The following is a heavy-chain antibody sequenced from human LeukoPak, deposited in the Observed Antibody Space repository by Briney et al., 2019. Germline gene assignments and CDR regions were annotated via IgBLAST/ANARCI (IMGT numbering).Heavy chain of an antibody. D-gene: IGHD5-18*01. J-gene: IGHJ4*02. V-gene: IGHV3-74*01. Sequence: GGSLRLSCAVSGYTFSSYWKQRVSQVPGEGLVWVSRINSDGSSTDYADSVKGRFTISRDNAKNTLYLQMNSLRAEDTAVYYCARRYSYGGYFDYWGQGTLVTVSS. CDR1: GYTFSSYW. CDR2: INSDGSST. CDR3: ARRYSYGGYFDY.